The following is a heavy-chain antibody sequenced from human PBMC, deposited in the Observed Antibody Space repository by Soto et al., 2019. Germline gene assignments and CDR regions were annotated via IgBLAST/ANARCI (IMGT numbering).Heavy chain of an antibody. J-gene: IGHJ6*02. CDR3: ARNGSYYDFWSGYYFGGGMDV. Sequence: XETLSLTFAVYGGSLSGYYWSWIRQPPGKGLDWIGEINHSGSTNYNPSLKSRVTISVDTSKNQFSLKLSSVTAADTAVYYCARNGSYYDFWSGYYFGGGMDVWGQGTTVTVSS. V-gene: IGHV4-34*01. D-gene: IGHD3-3*01. CDR1: GGSLSGYY. CDR2: INHSGST.